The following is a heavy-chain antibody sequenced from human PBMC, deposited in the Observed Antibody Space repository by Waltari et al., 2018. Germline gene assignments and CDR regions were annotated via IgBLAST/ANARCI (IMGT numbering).Heavy chain of an antibody. J-gene: IGHJ4*02. D-gene: IGHD5-12*01. CDR3: ARVRLRSFDY. Sequence: QVQLQESGPGLVKPSETLSLTCTVSGGSISSHYWSWIRQPPGKGMEWLGYIDDSGNTNYNTPLNSRCTISVATSKTEFSLKLSSVTAADTAVYYCARVRLRSFDYWGQGTLVTVSS. CDR1: GGSISSHY. V-gene: IGHV4-59*11. CDR2: IDDSGNT.